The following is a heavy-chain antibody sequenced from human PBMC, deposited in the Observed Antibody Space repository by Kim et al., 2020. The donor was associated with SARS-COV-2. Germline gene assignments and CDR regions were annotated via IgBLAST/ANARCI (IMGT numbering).Heavy chain of an antibody. CDR2: INHSGST. Sequence: SETLSLTCAVYGGSFSGYYWSWIRQPPGKGLEWIGEINHSGSTNYNPSLKSRVTISVDTSKNQFSLKLSSVTAADTAVYYCAISSGAIDYWGQGTLVTVSS. J-gene: IGHJ4*02. D-gene: IGHD6-19*01. CDR3: AISSGAIDY. CDR1: GGSFSGYY. V-gene: IGHV4-34*01.